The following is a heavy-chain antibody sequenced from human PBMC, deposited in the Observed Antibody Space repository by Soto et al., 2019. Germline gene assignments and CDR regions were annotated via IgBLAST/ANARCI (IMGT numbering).Heavy chain of an antibody. Sequence: SETLSLTCTVSGGSISSNNYYWDWIRQPPGKGLEWIGSIYYSGSIYYNPSLKSRVTISVDTSKNQFSLKLSSVTAADTAVYYCAKRYSGYDDAFDIWGQGTMVTVSS. V-gene: IGHV4-39*01. J-gene: IGHJ3*02. CDR3: AKRYSGYDDAFDI. CDR1: GGSISSNNYY. D-gene: IGHD5-12*01. CDR2: IYYSGSI.